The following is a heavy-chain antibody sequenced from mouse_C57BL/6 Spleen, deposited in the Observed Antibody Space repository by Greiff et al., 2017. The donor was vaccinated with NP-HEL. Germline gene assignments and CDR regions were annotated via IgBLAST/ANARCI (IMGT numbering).Heavy chain of an antibody. Sequence: QVQLQQPGAELVMPGASVKLSCKASGYTFTSYWMHWVKQRPGQGLEWIGEIDPSDSYTNYNQKFKGKSTLTVDKSSSTAYMQLSSLTSEDSAVYYCERREYDYDGDWYFDVWGTGTTVTVSS. J-gene: IGHJ1*03. CDR1: GYTFTSYW. CDR2: IDPSDSYT. V-gene: IGHV1-69*01. D-gene: IGHD2-4*01. CDR3: ERREYDYDGDWYFDV.